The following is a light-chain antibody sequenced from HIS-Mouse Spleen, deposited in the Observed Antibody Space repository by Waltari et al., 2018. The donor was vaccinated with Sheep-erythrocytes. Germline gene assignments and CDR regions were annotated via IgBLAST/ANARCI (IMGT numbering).Light chain of an antibody. Sequence: QSALTQPRSVSGSPGQSVTISCTGTRSDVGGYNYVSWYQQHPGKAPKRMIYHVSKRPSGVPDRFSGSKSGNTAALTISGLQAEDEADYYCCSYAGSYNHVFATGTKVTVL. CDR1: RSDVGGYNY. CDR3: CSYAGSYNHV. CDR2: HVS. V-gene: IGLV2-11*01. J-gene: IGLJ1*01.